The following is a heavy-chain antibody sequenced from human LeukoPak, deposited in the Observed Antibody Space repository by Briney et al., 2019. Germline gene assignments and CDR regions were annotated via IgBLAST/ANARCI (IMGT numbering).Heavy chain of an antibody. V-gene: IGHV3-7*01. D-gene: IGHD7-27*01. J-gene: IGHJ4*02. CDR3: ARADWGSIDY. CDR2: IHQDGSQP. Sequence: GGSLRLSCAASGFTFSNYWMSWVRHAPRKGLEWVAIIHQDGSQPSYVDSVTGGFTISRDNAKDSLYLHVTILRAEDTAVYYCARADWGSIDYWGQGTLVTVSS. CDR1: GFTFSNYW.